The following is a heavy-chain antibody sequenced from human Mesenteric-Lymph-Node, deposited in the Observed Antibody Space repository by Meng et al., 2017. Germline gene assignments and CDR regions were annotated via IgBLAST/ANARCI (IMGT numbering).Heavy chain of an antibody. V-gene: IGHV3-48*03. CDR3: ARVAGSYGSLGYGMDV. J-gene: IGHJ6*02. CDR1: GFTFSSYE. Sequence: GGSLRLSCAASGFTFSSYEMNWVRQAPGKGLEWVSYISSSGSTIYYADSVKGRFTISRDNAKNSLYLQMNSLRAEDTAVYYCARVAGSYGSLGYGMDVWGQGTTVTVSS. D-gene: IGHD5-18*01. CDR2: ISSSGSTI.